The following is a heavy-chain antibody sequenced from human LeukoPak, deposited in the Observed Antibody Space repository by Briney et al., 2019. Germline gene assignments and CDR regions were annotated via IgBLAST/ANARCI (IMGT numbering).Heavy chain of an antibody. CDR1: GFTFSSYA. Sequence: PGGSLRLSCAASGFTFSSYAMHWVRQAPGKGLEWVAVISYDGSNKYYADSVKGRFTISRDNSKNTLYLQMNSLRAEDTAVYYCAKDAPGGYYDFWSGGTFDYWGQGTLVTVSS. V-gene: IGHV3-30*04. J-gene: IGHJ4*02. CDR2: ISYDGSNK. CDR3: AKDAPGGYYDFWSGGTFDY. D-gene: IGHD3-3*01.